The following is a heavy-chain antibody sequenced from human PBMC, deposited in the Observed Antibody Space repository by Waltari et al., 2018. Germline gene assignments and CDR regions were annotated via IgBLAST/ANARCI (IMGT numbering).Heavy chain of an antibody. J-gene: IGHJ4*02. Sequence: EVQLVESGGGLVQPGGSLRLPCAASGFTFSSCWMSWVRQAPGKGLEWVANIKQDGSEKYYVDSVKGRFTISRDNAKNSLYLQMNSLRAEDTAVYYCANAYSSSSILDYWGQGTLVTVSS. V-gene: IGHV3-7*01. CDR1: GFTFSSCW. CDR3: ANAYSSSSILDY. D-gene: IGHD6-6*01. CDR2: IKQDGSEK.